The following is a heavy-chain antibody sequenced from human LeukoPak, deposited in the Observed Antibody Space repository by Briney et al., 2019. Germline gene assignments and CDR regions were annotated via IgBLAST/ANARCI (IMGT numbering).Heavy chain of an antibody. V-gene: IGHV3-30-3*01. J-gene: IGHJ6*02. CDR3: AREKEWLNYGMDV. CDR1: GFTFSSYT. CDR2: ISYNGSNK. D-gene: IGHD3-3*01. Sequence: GGSLRLSCAASGFTFSSYTMNWVRQAPGKGLEWVAVISYNGSNKYYADSVKGRFTISRDNSKNTLYLQMNSLRAEDTAVYYCAREKEWLNYGMDVWGQGTTVTVSS.